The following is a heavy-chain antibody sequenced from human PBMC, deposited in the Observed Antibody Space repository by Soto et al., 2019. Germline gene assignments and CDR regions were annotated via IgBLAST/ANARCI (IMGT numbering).Heavy chain of an antibody. V-gene: IGHV3-30*18. D-gene: IGHD5-18*01. CDR2: ISYDGSNK. J-gene: IGHJ6*02. CDR1: GFTFSSYG. Sequence: LRLSCAASGFTFSSYGMHWVRQAPGKGLEGVAVISYDGSNKYYADSVKGRFTISRDNSKNTLYLQMNSLRAEDTAVYYCAKDQRDTAYGLGVYYYGMDVWGQGTTVTVSS. CDR3: AKDQRDTAYGLGVYYYGMDV.